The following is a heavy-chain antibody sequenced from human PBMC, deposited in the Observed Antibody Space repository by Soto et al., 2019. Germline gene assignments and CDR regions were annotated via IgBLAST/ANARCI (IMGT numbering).Heavy chain of an antibody. V-gene: IGHV3-7*03. CDR2: IKQDGSEK. D-gene: IGHD5-12*01. CDR3: ATSGGGWLQPPV. J-gene: IGHJ4*02. Sequence: EVQLVESGGGLVQPGGSLRLSCAASGFTFRSNWMSWVRQAPGKGLEWVANIKQDGSEKYYVDSVKGRFTISRDNAKNSLYLQMNSLRAEDTAVYYCATSGGGWLQPPVWGQGPLVPVSS. CDR1: GFTFRSNW.